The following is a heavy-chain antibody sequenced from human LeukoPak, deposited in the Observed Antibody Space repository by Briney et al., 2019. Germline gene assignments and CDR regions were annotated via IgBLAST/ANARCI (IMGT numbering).Heavy chain of an antibody. CDR2: IYGSGST. CDR3: APSQLETTHNWYFDL. CDR1: GGSIRSYY. V-gene: IGHV4-4*07. D-gene: IGHD1-1*01. Sequence: PSETLSLTCTVSGGSIRSYYWSWIRQPAGKGLEWIGHIYGSGSTNYNPSLKSRVTMSVDTSKNQFSLRLSSVTAADTAVYYCAPSQLETTHNWYFDLWGRGTLVTVSS. J-gene: IGHJ2*01.